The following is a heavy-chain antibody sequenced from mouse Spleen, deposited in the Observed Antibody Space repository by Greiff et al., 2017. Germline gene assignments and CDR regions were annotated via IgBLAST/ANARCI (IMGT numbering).Heavy chain of an antibody. V-gene: IGHV1-26*01. CDR3: VLGRGFAY. Sequence: VQLQQSGPELVKPGASVKISCKASGYTFTDYYMNWVKQSHGKSLEWIGDINPNNGGTSYNQKFKGKATLTVDKSSSTAYMELRSLTSEDSAVYYCVLGRGFAYWGQGTLVTVSA. J-gene: IGHJ3*01. D-gene: IGHD4-1*01. CDR1: GYTFTDYY. CDR2: INPNNGGT.